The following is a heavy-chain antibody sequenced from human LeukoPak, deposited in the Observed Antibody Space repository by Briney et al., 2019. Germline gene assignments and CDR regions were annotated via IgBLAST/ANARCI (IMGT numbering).Heavy chain of an antibody. D-gene: IGHD3-16*01. CDR3: ARSMITFGGAYYYFGY. V-gene: IGHV4-38-2*02. CDR2: IYHSGST. CDR1: GYSISSGYH. Sequence: SETLSLTCTVSGYSISSGYHWGWIRQPPGKGLEWIGSIYHSGSTYYNPSLKSRVTISVDTSKNQFSLKLSSVTAADTAVYYCARSMITFGGAYYYFGYWGQGTLVTVSS. J-gene: IGHJ4*02.